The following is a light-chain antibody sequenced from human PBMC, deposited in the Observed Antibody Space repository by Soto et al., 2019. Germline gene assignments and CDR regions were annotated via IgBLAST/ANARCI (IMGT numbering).Light chain of an antibody. J-gene: IGLJ1*01. CDR2: EVT. CDR3: TSYTINTALV. V-gene: IGLV2-14*01. Sequence: QSVPTQPASVSGSPGQSITISCTGTSSDIGSHDYVSWYQHHPGKAPKLIIYEVTNRPSGVSDRFSGSKSGNTASLTISRLQAEDEADYHCTSYTINTALVFGTGTQLTVL. CDR1: SSDIGSHDY.